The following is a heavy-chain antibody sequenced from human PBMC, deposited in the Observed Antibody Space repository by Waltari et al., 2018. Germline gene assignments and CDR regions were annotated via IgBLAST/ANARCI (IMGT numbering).Heavy chain of an antibody. D-gene: IGHD2-2*01. CDR2: IASDGSNK. CDR3: AKIDSYSTAYGY. J-gene: IGHJ4*02. Sequence: QVQLVESGGGLVQPGRSLSLSCAASGFTFRTYAMHWVRQAPGKGLEWVAVIASDGSNKYYADSVKGRFTISRDNPYSTLYLQMNSLRADDTAVYYCAKIDSYSTAYGYWGQGTLVTVSS. V-gene: IGHV3-30*18. CDR1: GFTFRTYA.